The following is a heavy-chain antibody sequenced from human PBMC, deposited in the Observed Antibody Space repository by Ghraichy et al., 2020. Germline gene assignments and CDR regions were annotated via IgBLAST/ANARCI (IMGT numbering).Heavy chain of an antibody. V-gene: IGHV1-2*02. D-gene: IGHD6-13*01. Sequence: VSVKVSCKASGYTFTGYYMHWVRQAPGQGLEWMGWINPNSGGTNYAQKFQGRVTMTRDTSISTAYMELSRLRSDDTAVYYCAKDGAAAGTEWFDPWGQGTRATVPS. CDR3: AKDGAAAGTEWFDP. J-gene: IGHJ5*02. CDR1: GYTFTGYY. CDR2: INPNSGGT.